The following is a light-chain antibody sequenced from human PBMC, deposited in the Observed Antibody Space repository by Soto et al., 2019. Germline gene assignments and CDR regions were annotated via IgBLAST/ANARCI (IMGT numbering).Light chain of an antibody. Sequence: EKALTPSPVTLSLSPGERATLSCRASQSVSSNLAWYQQRPGQAPRLLIYGASTRASRVPDRFSGSGSGTAFIPTISSLQSEDSAVYYCRQDDVWPALTFGGGTKVDIK. J-gene: IGKJ4*01. V-gene: IGKV3-15*01. CDR1: QSVSSN. CDR2: GAS. CDR3: RQDDVWPALT.